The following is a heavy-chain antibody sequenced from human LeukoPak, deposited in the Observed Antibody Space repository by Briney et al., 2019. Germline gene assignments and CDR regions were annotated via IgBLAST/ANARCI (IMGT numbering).Heavy chain of an antibody. CDR3: TRHPSFDTVTTHDY. CDR1: GFTFSGSA. CDR2: IRSKANSYAT. J-gene: IGHJ4*02. V-gene: IGHV3-73*01. D-gene: IGHD4-17*01. Sequence: GGSLRLSCAASGFTFSGSAMHWVRQASGKGLEWVGRIRSKANSYATAYAAPVKGRFTISRDDSKNTAYLQMNSLKTEDTAVYYCTRHPSFDTVTTHDYWGQGTLVTVSS.